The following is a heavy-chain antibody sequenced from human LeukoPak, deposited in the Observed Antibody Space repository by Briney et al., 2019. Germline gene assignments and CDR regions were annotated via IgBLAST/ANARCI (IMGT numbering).Heavy chain of an antibody. J-gene: IGHJ4*02. CDR2: ISGSGGST. CDR1: GFTFSSYA. V-gene: IGHV3-23*01. CDR3: AREEDSSSYFDY. D-gene: IGHD6-6*01. Sequence: GGSLRLSCAASGFTFSSYAMSWVRQAPGKGLERVSAISGSGGSTYYADSVKGRFTISRDNAKNSLYLQMNSLRAEDTAVYYCAREEDSSSYFDYWGQGTLVTVSS.